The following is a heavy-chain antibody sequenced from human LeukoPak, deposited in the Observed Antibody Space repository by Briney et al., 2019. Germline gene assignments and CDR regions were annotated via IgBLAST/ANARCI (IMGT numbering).Heavy chain of an antibody. J-gene: IGHJ4*02. CDR3: ARGPTLAVAGKLDY. V-gene: IGHV3-21*01. D-gene: IGHD6-19*01. CDR1: GFTFSRNT. Sequence: GGPLRLSCAASGFTFSRNTMNWVRQAPGKGLEWVSSISGSSSDYIYYADSVKGRFTISRDNAKNSLSLQMNSLRAEDTAVYYCARGPTLAVAGKLDYWGQGILVTVSS. CDR2: ISGSSSDYI.